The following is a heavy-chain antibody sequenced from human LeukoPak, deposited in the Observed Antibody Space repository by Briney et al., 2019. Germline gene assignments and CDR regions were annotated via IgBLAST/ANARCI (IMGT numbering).Heavy chain of an antibody. CDR3: AKSEGWLVGSDAFDI. D-gene: IGHD6-19*01. V-gene: IGHV3-23*01. CDR2: ISGSGGST. Sequence: GGSLRLSCAASGFTFSSYAMSWVRQAPGKGREWVSAISGSGGSTYYADSVKGRFTISRDNSKNTLYLQMNSLRAEDTAVYYCAKSEGWLVGSDAFDIWGQGTMVTVSS. CDR1: GFTFSSYA. J-gene: IGHJ3*02.